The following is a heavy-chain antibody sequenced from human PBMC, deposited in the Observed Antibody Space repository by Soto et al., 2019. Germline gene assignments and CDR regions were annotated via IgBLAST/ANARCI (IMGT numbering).Heavy chain of an antibody. CDR2: IYRGGGT. CDR3: ARRDDSETFDI. D-gene: IGHD5-18*01. J-gene: IGHJ3*02. V-gene: IGHV3-53*01. CDR1: GLSVTANY. Sequence: EAQLVESGGGLIQPGGSLRIICAASGLSVTANYMTWVRQAPGKGLEWLSIIYRGGGTYYADSLKGRAIISRDGSRNMVFLQMNSLTAEDAGVYYCARRDDSETFDIWGRGTAVNVSS.